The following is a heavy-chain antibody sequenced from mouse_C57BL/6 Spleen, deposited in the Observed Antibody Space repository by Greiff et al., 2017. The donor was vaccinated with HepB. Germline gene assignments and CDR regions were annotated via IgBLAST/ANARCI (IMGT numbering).Heavy chain of an antibody. J-gene: IGHJ3*01. V-gene: IGHV5-16*01. D-gene: IGHD2-3*01. Sequence: EVKLMESEGGLVQPGSSMKLSCTASGFTFSDYYMAWVRQVPEKGLEWVANINYDGSSTYYLDSLKSRFIISRDNAKNILYLQMSSLKSEDTATYYCARDDGYLAYWGQGTLVTVSA. CDR3: ARDDGYLAY. CDR2: INYDGSST. CDR1: GFTFSDYY.